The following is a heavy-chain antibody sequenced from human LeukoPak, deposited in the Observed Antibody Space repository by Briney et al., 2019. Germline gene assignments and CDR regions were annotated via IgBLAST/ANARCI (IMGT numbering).Heavy chain of an antibody. D-gene: IGHD2-2*01. CDR1: GYSFTSYW. J-gene: IGHJ4*02. CDR2: IYPGDSDT. Sequence: GESLKISCKGSGYSFTSYWIGWVRQMPGKGLEWMGIIYPGDSDTRYSPPFQGQVSISADKSINTAYLQWSSLKASDTAMYYCARKFCSSTSCYDGLDYWGQGTLVTVSS. V-gene: IGHV5-51*01. CDR3: ARKFCSSTSCYDGLDY.